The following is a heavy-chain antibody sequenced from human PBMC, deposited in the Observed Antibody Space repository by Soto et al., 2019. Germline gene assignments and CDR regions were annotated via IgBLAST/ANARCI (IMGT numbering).Heavy chain of an antibody. J-gene: IGHJ6*02. CDR3: ARDPGRLNYYDSSGYDYGMDV. D-gene: IGHD3-22*01. Sequence: QVQLQESGPGLVKPSETLSLTCAVSGYSISSGYYWGWIRQPPGKGLEWIGSIYHSGSTYYNPSLKSRGTISVDTSKNHFSLKLSSVTASDTAVYYCARDPGRLNYYDSSGYDYGMDVWGQGTTVTVSS. CDR2: IYHSGST. V-gene: IGHV4-38-2*02. CDR1: GYSISSGYY.